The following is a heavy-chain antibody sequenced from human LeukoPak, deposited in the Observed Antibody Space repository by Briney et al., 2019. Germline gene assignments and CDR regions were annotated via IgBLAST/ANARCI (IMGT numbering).Heavy chain of an antibody. V-gene: IGHV3-30*04. CDR2: ISSDSNTR. Sequence: PGGSLRLSCAGSGFIFKDYVIHWARQAPGKGLEWVAVISSDSNTRIYANSVEGRFTISRDNSKNTVYLQLSGLRVEDTAVYYCLREGYYDTSGPFSGYFDFWGQGDLVTVSS. CDR3: LREGYYDTSGPFSGYFDF. CDR1: GFIFKDYV. J-gene: IGHJ4*02. D-gene: IGHD3-22*01.